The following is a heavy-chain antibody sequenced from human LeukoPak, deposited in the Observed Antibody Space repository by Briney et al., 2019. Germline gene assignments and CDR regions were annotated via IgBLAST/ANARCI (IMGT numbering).Heavy chain of an antibody. V-gene: IGHV3-23*01. D-gene: IGHD1-26*01. CDR3: ARVLRWSGSYYFDY. CDR1: GFTFSSYA. J-gene: IGHJ4*02. CDR2: ISGSGGST. Sequence: GGSLRLSCAASGFTFSSYAMSWVRQAPGKGLEWVSAISGSGGSTYYADSVKGRFIISRDNSKNTLYLQMNSLRAEDTAVYYCARVLRWSGSYYFDYWGQGTLVTVSS.